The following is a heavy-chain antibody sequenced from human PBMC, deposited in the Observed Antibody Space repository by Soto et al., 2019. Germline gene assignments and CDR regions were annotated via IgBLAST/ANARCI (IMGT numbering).Heavy chain of an antibody. CDR1: GFTFSSYA. V-gene: IGHV3-23*01. D-gene: IGHD3-10*01. J-gene: IGHJ4*02. CDR3: AKKGLLWFGELLTLFDY. CDR2: ISGSGGST. Sequence: EVQLLESGGGLVQPGGSLRLSCAASGFTFSSYAMSWVRQAPGKGLEWVSAISGSGGSTYYADSVKGRFTISRDNSKNTLYLQMNSLRAEDTAVYYCAKKGLLWFGELLTLFDYWGQGTLVTVSS.